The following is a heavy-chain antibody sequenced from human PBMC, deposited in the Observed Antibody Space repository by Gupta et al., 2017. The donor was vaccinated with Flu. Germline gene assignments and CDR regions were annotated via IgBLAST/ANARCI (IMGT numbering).Heavy chain of an antibody. J-gene: IGHJ4*02. V-gene: IGHV4-34*01. D-gene: IGHD1-7*01. Sequence: QVQLQQWGAGLLKPSETLSLTCAVYGGSFSGYYWSWIRQPPGKGLEWIGEINHSGSTNYNPSLKSRVTISVDTSKNQFYLKLSSVTAADTAVCYCARAGAITGTTFYYWGQGTLVTVSS. CDR1: GGSFSGYY. CDR2: INHSGST. CDR3: ARAGAITGTTFYY.